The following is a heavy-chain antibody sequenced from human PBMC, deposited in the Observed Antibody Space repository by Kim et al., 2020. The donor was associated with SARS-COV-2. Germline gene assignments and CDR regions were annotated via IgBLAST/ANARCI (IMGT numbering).Heavy chain of an antibody. CDR1: GYTLTGYS. V-gene: IGHV1-2*02. CDR2: INPNSGAT. CDR3: PSSRSVNEAPYFWL. J-gene: IGHJ1*01. Sequence: ASVKVSCKASGYTLTGYSIHWVRQTPGQGLEWMGWINPNSGATNYAQMFQGRVSITRDTTRVTVYLKLLRSGAEAISLCFCPSSRSVNEAPYFWLWG. D-gene: IGHD2-8*01.